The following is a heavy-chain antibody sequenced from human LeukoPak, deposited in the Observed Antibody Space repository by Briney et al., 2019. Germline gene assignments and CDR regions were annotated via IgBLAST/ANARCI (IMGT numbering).Heavy chain of an antibody. V-gene: IGHV4-34*01. Sequence: SETLSLTCAVYGGSFSGFYWSWIRQPPGKGLEWIGEINHSGSTYYNPSLKSRVTISVDTSKSQFSLKLTSVTAADTAVYYCATLGEYYGGQGTLVTVSS. CDR3: ATLGEYY. D-gene: IGHD2/OR15-2a*01. CDR1: GGSFSGFY. CDR2: INHSGST. J-gene: IGHJ4*02.